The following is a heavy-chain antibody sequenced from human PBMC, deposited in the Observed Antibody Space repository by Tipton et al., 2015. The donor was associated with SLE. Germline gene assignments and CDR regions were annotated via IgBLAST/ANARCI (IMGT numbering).Heavy chain of an antibody. CDR3: ARHHGSGWLYGLDV. Sequence: TLSLTCTVSGDSINSYYWSWIRQPPGEGLEWIGYIYYREGTNYSPSLKSRVTISLDASKNQLSLKLSSVTAADMAVYYCARHHGSGWLYGLDVWGQGTTVTVSS. V-gene: IGHV4-59*08. D-gene: IGHD6-19*01. J-gene: IGHJ6*02. CDR2: IYYREGT. CDR1: GDSINSYY.